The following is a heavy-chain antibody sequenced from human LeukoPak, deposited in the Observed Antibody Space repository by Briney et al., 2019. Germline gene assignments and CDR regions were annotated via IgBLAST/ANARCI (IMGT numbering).Heavy chain of an antibody. V-gene: IGHV4-30-4*01. Sequence: SETLSLTRTVSGGSIRSGYHYWTWIRQPPGKGLEWIGSIYYSGSTYYNPSLKSRVTISADTSKNQFSLKLISVTDADTAVYYCASKIGIWGQGTMVTVSS. CDR1: GGSIRSGYHY. CDR3: ASKIGI. J-gene: IGHJ3*02. CDR2: IYYSGST.